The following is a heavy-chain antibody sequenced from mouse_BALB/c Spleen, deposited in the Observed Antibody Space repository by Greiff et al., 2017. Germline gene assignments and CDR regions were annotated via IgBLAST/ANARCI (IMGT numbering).Heavy chain of an antibody. CDR1: GYTFSSYW. J-gene: IGHJ2*01. Sequence: QVQLQQSGAELMKPGASVKISCKATGYTFSSYWLEWVKQRPGHGLEWIGEILPGSGSTNYNEKFKGKATFTADTSSNTAYMQLSSLTSEDSAVYYCARRVYYYGSRDYFDYWGQGTTLTVSS. D-gene: IGHD1-1*01. CDR3: ARRVYYYGSRDYFDY. V-gene: IGHV1-9*01. CDR2: ILPGSGST.